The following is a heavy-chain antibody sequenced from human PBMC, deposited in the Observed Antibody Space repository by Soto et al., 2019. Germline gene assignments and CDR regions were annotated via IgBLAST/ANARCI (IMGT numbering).Heavy chain of an antibody. CDR3: ARGGYYDNVWGKLSHYGLDV. CDR2: ISPYNDQT. CDR1: GHTFIRYG. D-gene: IGHD3-16*01. V-gene: IGHV1-18*01. Sequence: QVQLVQSASEVMKPGASVKVSCKASGHTFIRYGITWVRQAPGQRLEWMGWISPYNDQTIYAQKLQGRVTMTADTSTRTVYMQLRSLKSDDTAVYYCARGGYYDNVWGKLSHYGLDVWGQGTSVTVSS. J-gene: IGHJ6*02.